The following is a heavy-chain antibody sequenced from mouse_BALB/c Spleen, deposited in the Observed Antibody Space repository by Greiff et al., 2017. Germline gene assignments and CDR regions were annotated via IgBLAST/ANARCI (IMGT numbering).Heavy chain of an antibody. D-gene: IGHD3-1*01. CDR3: ARSRAYYFDY. V-gene: IGHV5-17*02. CDR2: ISSGSSTI. J-gene: IGHJ2*01. CDR1: GFTFSSFG. Sequence: EVKLVESGGGLVQPGGSRKLSCAASGFTFSSFGMHWVRQAPEKGLEWVAYISSGSSTIYYADTVKGRFTISRDNPKNTLFLQMTSLRSEDTAMYYCARSRAYYFDYWGQGTTLTVSS.